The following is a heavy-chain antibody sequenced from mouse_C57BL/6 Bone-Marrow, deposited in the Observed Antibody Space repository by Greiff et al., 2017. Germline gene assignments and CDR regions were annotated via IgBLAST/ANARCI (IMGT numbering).Heavy chain of an antibody. CDR1: GYTFTSYW. Sequence: QVQLKQPGAELVRPGTSVKLSCKASGYTFTSYWMHWVKQRPGQGLEWIGVIDPSDSYTNYNQKFKGKATLTVDTSSSTAYMQLSSLTSEDSAVYYCARDYDRFAYWGQGTLVTVSA. CDR3: ARDYDRFAY. D-gene: IGHD2-4*01. V-gene: IGHV1-59*01. J-gene: IGHJ3*01. CDR2: IDPSDSYT.